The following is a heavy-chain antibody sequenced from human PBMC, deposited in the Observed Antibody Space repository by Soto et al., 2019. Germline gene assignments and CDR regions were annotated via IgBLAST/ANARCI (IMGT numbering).Heavy chain of an antibody. J-gene: IGHJ4*02. CDR1: GYTFSSYA. CDR3: ARDTGDGTFDF. D-gene: IGHD7-27*01. CDR2: INAGYGNT. Sequence: GASVKVSCKASGYTFSSYAMHWVRQAPGQRLEWMGWINAGYGNTKSSQKFQGRVTISRDTSASTAYMELTSLRSEDTAVYYCARDTGDGTFDFWGQGTLVTVYS. V-gene: IGHV1-3*01.